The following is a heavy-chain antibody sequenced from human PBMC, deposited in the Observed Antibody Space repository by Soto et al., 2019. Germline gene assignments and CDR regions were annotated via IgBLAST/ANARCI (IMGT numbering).Heavy chain of an antibody. J-gene: IGHJ6*02. V-gene: IGHV1-69*01. Sequence: QVQLVQSGAEVKKPGSSVKVYCKASGGTFSSYAISWVRQAPGQGLEWMGGIIPIFGTANYAQKFQGRVTITADESTSTAYMELSSLRSEDTAVYYCARPYSSSWTNYYYYGIDVWGQGTTVTVSS. CDR3: ARPYSSSWTNYYYYGIDV. CDR1: GGTFSSYA. CDR2: IIPIFGTA. D-gene: IGHD6-13*01.